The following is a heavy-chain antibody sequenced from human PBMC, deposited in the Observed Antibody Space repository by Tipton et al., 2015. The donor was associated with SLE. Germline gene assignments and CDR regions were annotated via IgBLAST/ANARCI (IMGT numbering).Heavy chain of an antibody. V-gene: IGHV4-34*01. D-gene: IGHD4/OR15-4a*01. CDR1: GGSFSGYY. CDR2: INHSGGT. J-gene: IGHJ6*03. Sequence: TLSLTCAVYGGSFSGYYWSWIRQPPGKGLEWIGEINHSGGTDYNPSLKSRVTMSVDTSKNQFSLKLRSVTAADTAVYYCARTTIAYYYMDVWGKGATVTVSS. CDR3: ARTTIAYYYMDV.